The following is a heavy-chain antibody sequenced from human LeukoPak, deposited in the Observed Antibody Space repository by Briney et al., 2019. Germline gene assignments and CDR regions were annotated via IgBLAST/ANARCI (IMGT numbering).Heavy chain of an antibody. V-gene: IGHV1-46*01. CDR2: INPSGGST. J-gene: IGHJ4*02. Sequence: GASVKVFCKASGYTFTSYYMHWVRQVPGQGLEWMGIINPSGGSTSYAQKFQGRVTMTRDTSTSTVYMELSSLRSEDTAVYYCARENIVVVPAAHEYYFDYWGQGTLVTASS. CDR1: GYTFTSYY. CDR3: ARENIVVVPAAHEYYFDY. D-gene: IGHD2-2*01.